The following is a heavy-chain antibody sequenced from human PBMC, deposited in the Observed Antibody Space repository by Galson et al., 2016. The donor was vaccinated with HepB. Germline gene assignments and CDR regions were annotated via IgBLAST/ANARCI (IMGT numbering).Heavy chain of an antibody. J-gene: IGHJ3*01. CDR3: ARGPYGKSRDAFHV. CDR2: SWYDGGNK. V-gene: IGHV3-33*01. Sequence: SLRLSCAGSGFNFRGYGIHWVRQAPGKGLEWVAMSWYDGGNKNYADSVRGRFTISRDSSNVYLQMNILRAEDTAMYDCARGPYGKSRDAFHVWGQGTAVTVSS. D-gene: IGHD3-10*01. CDR1: GFNFRGYG.